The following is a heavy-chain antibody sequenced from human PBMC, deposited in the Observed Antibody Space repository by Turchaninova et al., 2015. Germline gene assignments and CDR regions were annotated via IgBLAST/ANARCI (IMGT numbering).Heavy chain of an antibody. CDR3: AREDYGDSRIYY. D-gene: IGHD4-17*01. CDR1: GGPTNNYY. CDR2: ISYSGRT. V-gene: IGHV4-59*01. J-gene: IGHJ4*02. Sequence: QVQLQEWGPGRVKPSEPLSLIVTGPGGPTNNYYWTWIRQPPGKGLEWIGHISYSGRTTYNPSLKSRVTISVDTSKNHFSLKVKSVTAADTAVYYCAREDYGDSRIYYWGQGTLVTVSS.